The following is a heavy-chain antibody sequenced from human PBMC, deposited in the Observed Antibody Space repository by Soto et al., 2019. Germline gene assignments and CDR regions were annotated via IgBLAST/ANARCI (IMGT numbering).Heavy chain of an antibody. V-gene: IGHV1-69*01. CDR2: IIPIFGTA. D-gene: IGHD1-26*01. J-gene: IGHJ5*02. CDR1: GGTFSSYA. CDR3: ARDPVTRCELLAGYGWFYP. Sequence: QVQLVQSGAEVKTPGSSVKVSCKASGGTFSSYAISWVLQAHGQGLEWMGGIIPIFGTANYAQKFQGRVTISAYESTSTAYWDLSSLRSEDTAVSSCARDPVTRCELLAGYGWFYPWGQGTLVTVSS.